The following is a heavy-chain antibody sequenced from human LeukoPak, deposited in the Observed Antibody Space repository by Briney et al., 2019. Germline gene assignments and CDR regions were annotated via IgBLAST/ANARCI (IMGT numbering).Heavy chain of an antibody. D-gene: IGHD3-3*01. Sequence: GGSLRLSCAASGFSFSDYYMSWIRQAPGKGLEWVSYISIGVTTIYYADSVKGRFTISRDNAKSSLYLQMNSLRAEDTAVYYCARDRGGLVYYDFWSGYYSFDYWGQGTPVTVSS. CDR1: GFSFSDYY. J-gene: IGHJ4*02. CDR3: ARDRGGLVYYDFWSGYYSFDY. CDR2: ISIGVTTI. V-gene: IGHV3-11*04.